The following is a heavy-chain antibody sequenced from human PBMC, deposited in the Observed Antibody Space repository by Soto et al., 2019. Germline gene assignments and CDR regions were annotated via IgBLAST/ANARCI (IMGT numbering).Heavy chain of an antibody. Sequence: GGSVRLSCAASGFTFSDYYMSWIRQAPGKGLEWVSYISSSGGTIYYADSVKGRFTISRDNAKNSLYLQMDSLRAEDTAVYYCARDGESTGAAGTRKWFDPWGQGTLVTVSS. CDR2: ISSSGGTI. CDR3: ARDGESTGAAGTRKWFDP. V-gene: IGHV3-11*01. CDR1: GFTFSDYY. J-gene: IGHJ5*02. D-gene: IGHD6-13*01.